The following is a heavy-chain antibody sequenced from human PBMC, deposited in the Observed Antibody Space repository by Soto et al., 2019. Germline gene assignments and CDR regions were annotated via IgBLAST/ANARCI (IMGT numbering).Heavy chain of an antibody. V-gene: IGHV3-48*03. D-gene: IGHD3-16*02. J-gene: IGHJ4*02. Sequence: GGSLRLSCAASGFTFSSYEMNWVRQAPGKGLEWISYITSSGSTTYYADSVKGRFTISRDNAKNSLYLQMNSLRADDTAVYYCARGNSPVNVYRGQGTLVTVPS. CDR2: ITSSGSTT. CDR1: GFTFSSYE. CDR3: ARGNSPVNVY.